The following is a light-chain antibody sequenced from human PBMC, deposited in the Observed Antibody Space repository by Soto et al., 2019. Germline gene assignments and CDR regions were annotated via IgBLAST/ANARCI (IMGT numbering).Light chain of an antibody. J-gene: IGKJ4*01. CDR1: QGISSY. V-gene: IGKV1-9*01. CDR2: AAS. CDR3: LQLNSYPLT. Sequence: DIQLTQSPSFLSASVGDRVTITCRASQGISSYLAWYQQKPGKAPKLLIYAASTLQSGVPSRFSGSGSGTEFTLTISSLQPEDFATYYCLQLNSYPLTFGGGTKVDIK.